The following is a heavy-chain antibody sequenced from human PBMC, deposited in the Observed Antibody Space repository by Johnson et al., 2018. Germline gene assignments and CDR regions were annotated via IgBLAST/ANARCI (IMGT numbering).Heavy chain of an antibody. CDR1: GSTLTGYY. V-gene: IGHV1-2*02. D-gene: IGHD1-26*01. Sequence: QLVQSGAEVKKPGASVKVSCQVSGSTLTGYYVQWVRQAPGQGLEWMGWINPRSSGTDYAPTFRDRITMTRDTSINTAYLELTRLKSDDTALYYCALYIYGGRYSGWDFWGQGTQVTVSS. CDR3: ALYIYGGRYSGWDF. CDR2: INPRSSGT. J-gene: IGHJ4*02.